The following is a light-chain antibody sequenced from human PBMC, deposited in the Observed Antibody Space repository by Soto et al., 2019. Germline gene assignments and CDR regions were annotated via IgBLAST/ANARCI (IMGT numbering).Light chain of an antibody. CDR3: QQYNRYSSFT. CDR2: DAS. Sequence: DIQMTQSPSTLSASIGDRVTITCRASQSISGWLAWYQQKPGKAPKLLIYDASILESGVPSRFSGSGSGTEFTLTISSLQPDDFATYYCQQYNRYSSFTFGQGTNLEIK. V-gene: IGKV1-5*01. CDR1: QSISGW. J-gene: IGKJ2*01.